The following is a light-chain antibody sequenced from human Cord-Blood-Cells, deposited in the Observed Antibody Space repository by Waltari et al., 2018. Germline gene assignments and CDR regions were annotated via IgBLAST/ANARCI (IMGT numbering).Light chain of an antibody. J-gene: IGLJ3*02. V-gene: IGLV5-45*01. CDR1: SGINVGTYR. Sequence: QAVLTQPASLSASPGASASLTCTLRSGINVGTYRIYWYQQKPGIPPQYLLRYKSDSYKQQGSGVPSRFSGSKDASANAGILLISGLQSEDEADYYCMIWHNSAWVFGGGTKLTVL. CDR3: MIWHNSAWV. CDR2: YKSDSYK.